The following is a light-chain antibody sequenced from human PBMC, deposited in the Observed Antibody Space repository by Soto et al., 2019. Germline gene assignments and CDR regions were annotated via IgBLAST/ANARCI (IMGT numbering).Light chain of an antibody. CDR1: QSISSW. Sequence: DIQMTQSPSTLSASVGDRVTINCRASQSISSWLAWYQQKPGKAPKLLIYDASSLESGVPSRFSSSGSGTEFTLTISSLQPDDLATYYCQQYNSYSWTFGQWTKVEIK. J-gene: IGKJ1*01. CDR2: DAS. V-gene: IGKV1-5*01. CDR3: QQYNSYSWT.